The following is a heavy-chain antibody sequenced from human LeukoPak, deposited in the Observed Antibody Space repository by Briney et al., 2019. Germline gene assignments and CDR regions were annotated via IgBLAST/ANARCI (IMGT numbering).Heavy chain of an antibody. CDR1: GGSFSGYY. CDR2: IYYSGST. J-gene: IGHJ6*03. CDR3: ARDRFDDSSGYYYHYYYYMDV. V-gene: IGHV4-34*01. D-gene: IGHD3-22*01. Sequence: SETLSLTCAVYGGSFSGYYWSWIRQPPGKRLEWIGSIYYSGSTHYNPSLKSRVTISVDTSKNQFSLKLSSVTAADTAVYYCARDRFDDSSGYYYHYYYYMDVWGKGTTVTVSS.